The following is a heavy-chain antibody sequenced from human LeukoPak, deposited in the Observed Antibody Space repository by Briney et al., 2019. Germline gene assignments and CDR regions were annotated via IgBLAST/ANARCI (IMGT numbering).Heavy chain of an antibody. Sequence: PSETLSLTCAVYGGSFSGYYWSWIRQPPGKGLEWIGEINHSGSTNYNPSLKSRVTISVDTSKNQFSLKLGSVTAADTAVYYCARTGGSGSIPFVDYWGQGTLVTVSS. J-gene: IGHJ4*02. V-gene: IGHV4-34*01. D-gene: IGHD3-10*01. CDR2: INHSGST. CDR3: ARTGGSGSIPFVDY. CDR1: GGSFSGYY.